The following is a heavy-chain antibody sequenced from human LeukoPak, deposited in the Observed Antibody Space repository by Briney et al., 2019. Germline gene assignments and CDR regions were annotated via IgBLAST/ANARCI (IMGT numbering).Heavy chain of an antibody. CDR2: ISSSSSYI. Sequence: GGSLRLSCAASGFTFSSYSMNWVRQAPGKGLEWVSSISSSSSYIYYADSVKGRFTISRDNAKNSLYLQMNSLRAEDTAVYYCAXDSXVXXVXXXXDYWGXXTXVTVSS. CDR1: GFTFSSYS. D-gene: IGHD3-10*01. J-gene: IGHJ4*02. CDR3: AXDSXVXXVXXXXDY. V-gene: IGHV3-21*01.